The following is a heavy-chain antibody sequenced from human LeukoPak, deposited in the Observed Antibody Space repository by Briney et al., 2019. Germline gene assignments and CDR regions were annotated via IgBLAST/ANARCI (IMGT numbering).Heavy chain of an antibody. V-gene: IGHV3-48*02. Sequence: PGGSLRLSCAASGFTFSSYGMNWVRQAPGKGLEWVSYISSSSSAIYYADSVKGRFTISRDNAKNSLSLQMNSLRDEDTAVYYCARGAFYYDSSTYYQTLYYWGQGTLVTVSS. CDR2: ISSSSSAI. J-gene: IGHJ4*02. CDR1: GFTFSSYG. CDR3: ARGAFYYDSSTYYQTLYY. D-gene: IGHD3-22*01.